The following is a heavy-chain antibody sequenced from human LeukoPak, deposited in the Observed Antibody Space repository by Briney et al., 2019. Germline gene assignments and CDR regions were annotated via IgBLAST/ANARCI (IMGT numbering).Heavy chain of an antibody. CDR2: INHSGST. CDR3: ARGGTRTLFWLGNFDY. J-gene: IGHJ4*02. D-gene: IGHD1-26*01. CDR1: GGSISSYY. Sequence: KASETLSLTCTVSGGSISSYYWSWIRQPPGKGLEWIGEINHSGSTNYNPSLKSRVTISVDTSKNQFSLKLSSVTAADTAVYYCARGGTRTLFWLGNFDYWGQGTLVTVSS. V-gene: IGHV4-34*01.